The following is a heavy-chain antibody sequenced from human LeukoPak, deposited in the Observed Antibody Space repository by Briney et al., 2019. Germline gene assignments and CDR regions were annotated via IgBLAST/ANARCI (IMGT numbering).Heavy chain of an antibody. D-gene: IGHD6-19*01. CDR3: ARGGVGCFDY. V-gene: IGHV3-74*01. J-gene: IGHJ4*02. CDR1: GFTFSSYW. Sequence: GGSLRLSCAASGFTFSSYWIHWVRQAPGKGLVWVSHINSDGSSATYADSVKGRLTISRDNAKNTVYLEMNSLRAEDTAVYYCARGGVGCFDYWGQGALVTISS. CDR2: INSDGSSA.